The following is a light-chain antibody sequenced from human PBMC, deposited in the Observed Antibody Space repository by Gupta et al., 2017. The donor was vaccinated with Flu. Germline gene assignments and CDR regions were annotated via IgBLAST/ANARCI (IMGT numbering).Light chain of an antibody. Sequence: QSLLTQPPSVSGAPGQSVTISCTGSSSNIGAHYRVQWYRQFPGTAPKLLIFDDNTRPSGVPDRFSGSKSGTSASLAITGLQAEDEARYYCQSYDRSRSHWVFGGGTELTVL. CDR2: DDN. CDR3: QSYDRSRSHWV. V-gene: IGLV1-40*01. CDR1: SSNIGAHYR. J-gene: IGLJ3*02.